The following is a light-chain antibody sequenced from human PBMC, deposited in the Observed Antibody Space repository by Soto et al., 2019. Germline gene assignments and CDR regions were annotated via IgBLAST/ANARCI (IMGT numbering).Light chain of an antibody. Sequence: SYELTQPPSVSVSPGQTARITCSGDALPKQYAYWYQQKPGQAPVLVIYKDSERPSGIPERFSGSSSGTTVTLTNSGVQAEDEADYYCQSADSSGTYVVFGGGTQLTVL. CDR2: KDS. CDR3: QSADSSGTYVV. J-gene: IGLJ2*01. V-gene: IGLV3-25*03. CDR1: ALPKQY.